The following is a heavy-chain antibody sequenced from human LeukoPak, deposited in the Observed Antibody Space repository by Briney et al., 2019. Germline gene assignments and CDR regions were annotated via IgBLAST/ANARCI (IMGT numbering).Heavy chain of an antibody. V-gene: IGHV4-4*07. CDR3: ARTIASLIYSSSWSFDY. Sequence: SETLSLTCTVSGDSSDSISSYYWSWIRQPAGKELEWIGRIHSSGSTNYIPSLKSRVTMSVDTSKNQFSLKLSAVTAADTAVYYCARTIASLIYSSSWSFDYWGQGTLVTVSS. D-gene: IGHD6-13*01. J-gene: IGHJ4*02. CDR1: GDSSDSISSYY. CDR2: IHSSGST.